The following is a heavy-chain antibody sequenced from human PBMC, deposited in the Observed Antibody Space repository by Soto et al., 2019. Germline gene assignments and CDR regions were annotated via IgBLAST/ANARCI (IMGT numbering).Heavy chain of an antibody. J-gene: IGHJ5*02. V-gene: IGHV1-69*12. CDR1: GGTFSSYA. CDR2: IIPIFGTA. CDR3: AREVTGGSDFDRFDP. D-gene: IGHD1-26*01. Sequence: QVQLVQSGAEVKKPGSSVKVSCKASGGTFSSYAISWVRQAPGQGLEWMGGIIPIFGTANYAQKFQGRVTSXXDXSXXTVYMEMSSLRSEDTAVYYCAREVTGGSDFDRFDPWGQGTLVTVSS.